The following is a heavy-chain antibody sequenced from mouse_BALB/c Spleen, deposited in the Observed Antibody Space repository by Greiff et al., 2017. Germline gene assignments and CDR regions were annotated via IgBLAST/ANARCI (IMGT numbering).Heavy chain of an antibody. CDR2: IWAGGST. Sequence: VKVVESGPGLVAPSQSLSITCTVSGFSLTSYGVHWVRQPPGKGLEWLGVIWAGGSTNYNSALMSRLSISKDNSKSQVFLKMNSLQTDDTAMYYCAKHSNWDGAYWGQGTLVTVSA. D-gene: IGHD4-1*01. CDR1: GFSLTSYG. CDR3: AKHSNWDGAY. J-gene: IGHJ3*01. V-gene: IGHV2-9*02.